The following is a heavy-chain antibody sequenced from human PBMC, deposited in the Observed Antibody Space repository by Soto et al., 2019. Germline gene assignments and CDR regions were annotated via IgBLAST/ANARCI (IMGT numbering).Heavy chain of an antibody. D-gene: IGHD4-17*01. Sequence: GESLKISCKGSGYTFTNYWIVRVRQIPGKGLEWMGIIYPGDSDTRYSPSFQGEVTISADRSISTAYLQWSSLKASDTGMYYCARYPTLTDYFFHGMDVWGQGTTVTVSS. J-gene: IGHJ6*02. V-gene: IGHV5-51*01. CDR1: GYTFTNYW. CDR2: IYPGDSDT. CDR3: ARYPTLTDYFFHGMDV.